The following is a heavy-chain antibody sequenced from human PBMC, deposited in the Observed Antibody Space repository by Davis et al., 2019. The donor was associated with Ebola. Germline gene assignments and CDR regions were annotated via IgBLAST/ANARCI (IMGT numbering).Heavy chain of an antibody. CDR3: ARGRHLSVSPFAY. J-gene: IGHJ4*02. Sequence: PSETLSLTCLVSGASISSPFWTWIRQSPGKGLEWIGYIHSSGTTNYNPSFKSRVTVSLDASKSQSSLKLSSVTAADTAVYYCARGRHLSVSPFAYWGQGILVTVSS. D-gene: IGHD5/OR15-5a*01. CDR1: GASISSPF. CDR2: IHSSGTT. V-gene: IGHV4-59*11.